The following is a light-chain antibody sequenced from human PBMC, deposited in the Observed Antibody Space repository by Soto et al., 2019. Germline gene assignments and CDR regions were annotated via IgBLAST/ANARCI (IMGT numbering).Light chain of an antibody. Sequence: ETVMTQSPATLSVSPGERVTLSCSASEGVGSSLAWYQQKPGQAPRVLIYGASTTAPGIPARFSGSGSGTEFTLTISSLQSEDSAVYHCQQYNDWPRTFGQGTKVDIK. CDR2: GAS. J-gene: IGKJ1*01. CDR3: QQYNDWPRT. CDR1: EGVGSS. V-gene: IGKV3-15*01.